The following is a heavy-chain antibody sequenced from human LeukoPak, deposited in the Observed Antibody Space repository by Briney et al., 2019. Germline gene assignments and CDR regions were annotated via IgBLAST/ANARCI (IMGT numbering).Heavy chain of an antibody. Sequence: PGESLRLSCAASGFSFTSYTMNWVRQAPGKGLEWVSSISSSSTYTHYADSVKGRFTISRDNSKNTLYLQMNSLRAEDTAVYYCASSGWANPVWGQGTTVTVSS. J-gene: IGHJ6*02. V-gene: IGHV3-21*01. CDR2: ISSSSTYT. CDR3: ASSGWANPV. CDR1: GFSFTSYT. D-gene: IGHD6-19*01.